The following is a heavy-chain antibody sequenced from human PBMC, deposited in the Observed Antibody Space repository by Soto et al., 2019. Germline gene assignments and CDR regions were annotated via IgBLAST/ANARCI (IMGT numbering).Heavy chain of an antibody. J-gene: IGHJ4*02. V-gene: IGHV4-30-4*01. CDR2: IDYSGRT. CDR1: GGSISSGDYS. D-gene: IGHD1-26*01. CDR3: ARDRGIDHFGY. Sequence: QVQLQESGPGLVKPSQTLSLTCTVSGGSISSGDYSWSWIRQPPGKGLEWIWYIDYSGRTYYNPSHKSRVTISVDTSKNQLSLKLSSVTAADTAVYYCARDRGIDHFGYWGQGTLVTVSS.